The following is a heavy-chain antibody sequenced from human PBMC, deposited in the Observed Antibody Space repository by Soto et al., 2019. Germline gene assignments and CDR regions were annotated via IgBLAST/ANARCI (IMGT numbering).Heavy chain of an antibody. V-gene: IGHV3-23*01. J-gene: IGHJ4*02. D-gene: IGHD1-26*01. CDR3: ARGAQSTCIDY. Sequence: EVQLSESGGGLVQPGGSPRLSCAASGFTFSAYAMSWFRQAPGKGLEWVSSISGTGGTTFYADSVQGRFTISRDISKNTLYLQMTCLRAEDTAVSYCARGAQSTCIDYCGQGTLVTVSS. CDR2: ISGTGGTT. CDR1: GFTFSAYA.